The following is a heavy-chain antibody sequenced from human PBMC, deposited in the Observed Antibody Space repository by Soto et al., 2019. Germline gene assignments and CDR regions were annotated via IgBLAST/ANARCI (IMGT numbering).Heavy chain of an antibody. CDR1: GFTFDDYA. Sequence: PGGSLRLSCAASGFTFDDYAMHWVRQATGQGLEWVSLISWDGGSTYYADSVKGLLTISRANSKNSLYLQMNSLRAEDTALYYCAKDMVRNGWSGYYTYFYGRDVWGQGTTVTVSS. CDR2: ISWDGGST. CDR3: AKDMVRNGWSGYYTYFYGRDV. V-gene: IGHV3-43D*04. J-gene: IGHJ6*02. D-gene: IGHD3-3*01.